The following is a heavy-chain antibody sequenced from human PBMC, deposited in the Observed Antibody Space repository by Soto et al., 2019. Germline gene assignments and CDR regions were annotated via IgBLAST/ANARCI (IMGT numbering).Heavy chain of an antibody. D-gene: IGHD6-13*01. CDR2: SNYRGST. J-gene: IGHJ4*02. CDR1: GCSVNSGDSY. V-gene: IGHV4-31*03. CDR3: ARDGPAVAPD. Sequence: QVHLQESGPGLVRPSQTLSLICTVSGCSVNSGDSYWNWIRQQPEKGLEWIGYSNYRGSTFYNSSLKSRINISVDTSKNQYSLKLSSVTTAETAGYYCARDGPAVAPDWGQGTLVTVSS.